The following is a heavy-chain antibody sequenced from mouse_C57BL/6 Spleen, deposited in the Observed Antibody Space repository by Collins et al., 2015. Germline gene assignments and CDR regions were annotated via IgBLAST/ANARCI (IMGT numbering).Heavy chain of an antibody. D-gene: IGHD1-1*01. V-gene: IGHV1-58*01. CDR3: ARGTSVVYFDY. Sequence: EYNENFKGKATLTSDTSSSTAYMQLSSLTSEDSAIYFCARGTSVVYFDYWGQGTTLTVSS. J-gene: IGHJ2*01.